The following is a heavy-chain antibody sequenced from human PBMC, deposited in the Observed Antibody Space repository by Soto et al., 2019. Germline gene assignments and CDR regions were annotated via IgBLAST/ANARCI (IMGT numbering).Heavy chain of an antibody. CDR3: ARTSMQSRGYSYGHGGMDV. J-gene: IGHJ6*02. CDR1: GYSFTSYW. V-gene: IGHV5-51*01. CDR2: IYPGDSDT. Sequence: PAESLKISCKGSGYSFTSYWIGWVRQMPGKGLEWMGIIYPGDSDTRYSPSFQGQVTISADKSISTAYLQWSSLKASDTAMYYCARTSMQSRGYSYGHGGMDVWGQGTTVTVSS. D-gene: IGHD5-18*01.